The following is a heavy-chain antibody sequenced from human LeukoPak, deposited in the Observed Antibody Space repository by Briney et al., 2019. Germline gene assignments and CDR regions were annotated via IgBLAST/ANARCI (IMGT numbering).Heavy chain of an antibody. D-gene: IGHD3-3*01. CDR3: ATTYYDFWSGYYTPPDY. CDR1: GFTFSSYW. V-gene: IGHV3-7*01. CDR2: IKQDGSEK. J-gene: IGHJ4*02. Sequence: GGSLRPFCAASGFTFSSYWMSWVRQAPGKGLEWVANIKQDGSEKYYVDSVKGRFTISRDNAKNSLYLQMNSLRAEDTAVYYCATTYYDFWSGYYTPPDYWGQGTLVTVSS.